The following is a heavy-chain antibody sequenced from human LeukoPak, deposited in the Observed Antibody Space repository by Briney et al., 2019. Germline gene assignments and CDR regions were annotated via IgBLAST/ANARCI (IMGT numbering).Heavy chain of an antibody. Sequence: NPSETLSLTCTVSGGSISSGDYYWSWIRQPPGKGLEWIGYIYYSGSTYYNPSLKSRVTISVDTSKNQFSLKLSSVTAADTAVYYCARGIGVVVAATAPFDYWGQGTLVTVSS. J-gene: IGHJ4*02. CDR2: IYYSGST. CDR1: GGSISSGDYY. D-gene: IGHD2-15*01. V-gene: IGHV4-30-4*01. CDR3: ARGIGVVVAATAPFDY.